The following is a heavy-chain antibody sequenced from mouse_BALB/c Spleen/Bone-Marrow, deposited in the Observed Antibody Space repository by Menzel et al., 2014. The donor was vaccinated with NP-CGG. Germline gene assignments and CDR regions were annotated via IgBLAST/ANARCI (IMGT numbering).Heavy chain of an antibody. CDR1: GFSLTSYG. J-gene: IGHJ3*01. D-gene: IGHD1-1*01. Sequence: QVQLQQSGPGLVAPSQNLSITCTVSGFSLTSYGVHWFRQPPGKGLEWLGVIWADGSTNYYSALMSRLSINKDNSKSXAFLKMNSLQTDATAICFCDRWRCYGTTYAWGQGTLVTVSA. CDR3: DRWRCYGTTYA. V-gene: IGHV2-9*02. CDR2: IWADGST.